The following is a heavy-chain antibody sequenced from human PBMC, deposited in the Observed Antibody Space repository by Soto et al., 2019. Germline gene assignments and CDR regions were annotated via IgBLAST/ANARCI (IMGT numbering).Heavy chain of an antibody. CDR2: VSQGGAAAYLAEGETT. V-gene: IGHV4-59*12. Sequence: NPSETLSLTCTVSGAFLNNFFWSWIRQTPGKGLEWIGYVSQGGAAAYLAEGETTGYNPSLESRVTISVDTSKNQFSLKLSSVTAADTAVYYCARGDAPPVLRYFDWLLYRDNNWFDPWGQGTLVTVSS. CDR1: GAFLNNFF. CDR3: ARGDAPPVLRYFDWLLYRDNNWFDP. J-gene: IGHJ5*02. D-gene: IGHD3-9*01.